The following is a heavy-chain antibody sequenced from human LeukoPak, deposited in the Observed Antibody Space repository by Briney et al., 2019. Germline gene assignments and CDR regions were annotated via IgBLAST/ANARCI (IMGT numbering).Heavy chain of an antibody. J-gene: IGHJ4*02. D-gene: IGHD3-22*01. CDR2: IWYDGSNK. V-gene: IGHV3-33*01. Sequence: GGSLRLSCAASGFTLSSYGMHWVRQAPGKGLEWVAVIWYDGSNKYYADSVKGRFTISRDNSKNTLYLQMNSLRAEDTAVYYCAREFYDSSLFDYWGQGTLVTVSS. CDR3: AREFYDSSLFDY. CDR1: GFTLSSYG.